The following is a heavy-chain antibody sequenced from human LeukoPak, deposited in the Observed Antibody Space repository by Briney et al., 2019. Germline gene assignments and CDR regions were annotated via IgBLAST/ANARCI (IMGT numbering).Heavy chain of an antibody. CDR2: ISSSSSYI. CDR3: ARGGGGSYYHLLDY. Sequence: RGSLRLSCEASGFTFSGYAVSWVRQAPGKGLEWVSSISSSSSYIYYADSVKDRFTIPRDNAKNSLYLQMNSLRAEDTAVYYCARGGGGSYYHLLDYWGQGTLVTVSS. J-gene: IGHJ4*02. D-gene: IGHD1-26*01. V-gene: IGHV3-21*01. CDR1: GFTFSGYA.